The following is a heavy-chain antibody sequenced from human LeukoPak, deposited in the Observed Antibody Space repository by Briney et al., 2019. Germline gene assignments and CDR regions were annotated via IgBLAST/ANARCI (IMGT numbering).Heavy chain of an antibody. CDR2: IYTTGST. CDR1: GGSISSYY. CDR3: ARLSQVLRYFDWLLLNWFDP. D-gene: IGHD3-9*01. J-gene: IGHJ5*02. V-gene: IGHV4-4*07. Sequence: PSETLSLTCTVSGGSISSYYWSWIRQPAGKGLEWIGRIYTTGSTNYNPSLKSRVTMSVDTSKNQFSLKLSSVTAADTAVYYCARLSQVLRYFDWLLLNWFDPWGQGTLVTVSS.